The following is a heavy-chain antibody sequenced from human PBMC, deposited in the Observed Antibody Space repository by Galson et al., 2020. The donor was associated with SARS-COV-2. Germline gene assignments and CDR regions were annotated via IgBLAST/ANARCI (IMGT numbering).Heavy chain of an antibody. J-gene: IGHJ3*02. CDR1: GGTISSGSYY. Sequence: SETLSLTCTVSGGTISSGSYYWSWIRQPAGKGLEWLGRTHTTWSTNYNPSLKSRVTISVDTSKNQFSLRLSSVTAADPAVYYCARSHDSSGNAFDIWCQGTMVTVSS. V-gene: IGHV4-61*02. CDR2: THTTWST. CDR3: ARSHDSSGNAFDI. D-gene: IGHD3-22*01.